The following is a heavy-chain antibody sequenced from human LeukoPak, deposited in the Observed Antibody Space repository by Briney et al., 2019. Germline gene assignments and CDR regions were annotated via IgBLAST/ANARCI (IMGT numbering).Heavy chain of an antibody. CDR3: ARGCSSTSCYTEGGY. Sequence: GGSLRLSCAASGFTFSSYSMNWVRQAPGKGLEWVSSISSSSSYIYYADSVKGRFTISRDNAKNPLYLQMNSLRAEDTAVYYCARGCSSTSCYTEGGYWGQGTLVTVSS. CDR2: ISSSSSYI. J-gene: IGHJ4*02. V-gene: IGHV3-21*01. D-gene: IGHD2-2*02. CDR1: GFTFSSYS.